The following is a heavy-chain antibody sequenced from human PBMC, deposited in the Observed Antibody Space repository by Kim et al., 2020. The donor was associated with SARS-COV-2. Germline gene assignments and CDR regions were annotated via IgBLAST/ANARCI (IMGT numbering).Heavy chain of an antibody. J-gene: IGHJ5*01. Sequence: GGSLRLSCAASGFTVSTNYMSWVRQAPGKGLEWVSFIYTGGRTYYAESVKGRFTISRDNSRNTLYLQMNSLGAEDTAVYYCARGLSWVRGVVDCWF. V-gene: IGHV3-66*01. CDR2: IYTGGRT. D-gene: IGHD3-10*01. CDR1: GFTVSTNY. CDR3: ARGLSWVRGVVDCWF.